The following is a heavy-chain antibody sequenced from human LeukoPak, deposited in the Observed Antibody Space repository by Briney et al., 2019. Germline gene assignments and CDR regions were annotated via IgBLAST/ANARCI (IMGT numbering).Heavy chain of an antibody. J-gene: IGHJ6*03. CDR3: ARRRRGWELLPHYYYYYMDV. D-gene: IGHD1-26*01. Sequence: PSETLSLTCTVSGGSISSSSYYWGWIRQPPGKGLEWIGSIYYSGSTYYNPSLKSRVTISVDTSKNQFSLKLSSVTAADTAVYYCARRRRGWELLPHYYYYYMDVWGKGTTVTVSS. CDR2: IYYSGST. CDR1: GGSISSSSYY. V-gene: IGHV4-39*01.